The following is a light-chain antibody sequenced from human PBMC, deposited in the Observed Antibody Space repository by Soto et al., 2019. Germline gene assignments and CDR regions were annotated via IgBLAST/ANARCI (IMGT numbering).Light chain of an antibody. V-gene: IGLV1-40*01. CDR3: QSSDSSLSGWV. Sequence: QSVLTQPPSVSGAPGQRVTISCTGSSSNIGAGYDVHWYQQPPGTAPKLLIYGNSNRPSGVPDRFSGSKSGTSASLAITGLQAEDESDYHCQSSDSSLSGWVFGGGTTLTVL. CDR1: SSNIGAGYD. J-gene: IGLJ3*02. CDR2: GNS.